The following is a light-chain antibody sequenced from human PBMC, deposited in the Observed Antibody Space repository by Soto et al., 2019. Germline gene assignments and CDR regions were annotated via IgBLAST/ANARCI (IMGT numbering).Light chain of an antibody. Sequence: EIVMTQSPGTLSLSPGERATLSCRASHGISSHLAWYQQKPGQPPRLLIYGASSRATGVPARFSGSGSGTEFTLTISSLQSEDFGVYYCQQYNNWPPITFGQGTRLEIK. J-gene: IGKJ5*01. CDR3: QQYNNWPPIT. CDR1: HGISSH. CDR2: GAS. V-gene: IGKV3-15*01.